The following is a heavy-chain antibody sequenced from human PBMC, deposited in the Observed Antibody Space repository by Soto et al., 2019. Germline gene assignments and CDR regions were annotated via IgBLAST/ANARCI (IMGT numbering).Heavy chain of an antibody. D-gene: IGHD6-13*01. CDR3: ARRGRYSSSWLGRNWFDP. J-gene: IGHJ5*02. CDR1: GGSFSGYY. CDR2: ITHSGST. V-gene: IGHV4-34*01. Sequence: QVQLQQWGAGLLKPSETLSLTCAVYGGSFSGYYWSWIRQPPGKGLVWVGEITHSGSTNYNPSLKIRATIAGDTSKNHFSLKLSAVTAADTAVYSCARRGRYSSSWLGRNWFDPWGQGTLVTVSS.